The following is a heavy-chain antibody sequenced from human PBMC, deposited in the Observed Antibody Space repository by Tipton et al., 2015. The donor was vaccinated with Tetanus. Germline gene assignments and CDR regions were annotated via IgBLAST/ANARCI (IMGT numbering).Heavy chain of an antibody. D-gene: IGHD3-22*01. CDR1: GGTFSSYA. CDR2: IIPIFGTA. Sequence: QSGPEVKKPGSSVKVSCKASGGTFSSYAISWVRQAPGQGLEWMGGIIPIFGTANYAQKFQGRVTITADKSTSTAYMELSSLRSEDGAVYFCGGAGGGGTMIVVVIEDYYYYGMDVWGQGTTVTVSS. V-gene: IGHV1-69*06. J-gene: IGHJ6*02. CDR3: GGAGGGGTMIVVVIEDYYYYGMDV.